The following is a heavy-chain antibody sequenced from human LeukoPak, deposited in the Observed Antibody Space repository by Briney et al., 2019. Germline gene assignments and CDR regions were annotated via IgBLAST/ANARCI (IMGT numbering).Heavy chain of an antibody. CDR2: IYTSGST. V-gene: IGHV4-4*07. D-gene: IGHD1-26*01. J-gene: IGHJ4*02. Sequence: SETLSLTCTVSGGSISSYYWSWIRQPAGKGLEWIGRIYTSGSTNYNPSLKSRVTMSVDTSKNQFSLKLSSVTAADTAVYYCARDQSWAPRGPWEAYYFDYWGQGTLVTVSS. CDR3: ARDQSWAPRGPWEAYYFDY. CDR1: GGSISSYY.